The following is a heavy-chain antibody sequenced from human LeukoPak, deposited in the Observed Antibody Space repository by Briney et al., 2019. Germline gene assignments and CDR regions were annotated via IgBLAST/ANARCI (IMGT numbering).Heavy chain of an antibody. CDR1: GGSISGYY. J-gene: IGHJ4*02. D-gene: IGHD1-26*01. CDR2: IYYSGST. Sequence: SETLSLTCTVSGGSISGYYWSWIRQPPGKGLEWIGYIYYSGSTNYNPSLKSRVTISVDTSKNQFSLKLSSVTAADTAVYYCARGREWEPKVFDSWGQGTLVTVSS. V-gene: IGHV4-59*01. CDR3: ARGREWEPKVFDS.